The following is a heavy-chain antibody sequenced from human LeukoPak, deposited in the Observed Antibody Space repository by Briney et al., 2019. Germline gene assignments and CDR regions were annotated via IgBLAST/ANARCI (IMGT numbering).Heavy chain of an antibody. CDR2: INPSSGGT. V-gene: IGHV1-2*06. CDR1: GYTLTDYY. CDR3: ARALGVGFAEDVYYFDF. J-gene: IGHJ4*02. Sequence: ASVKVSCKASGYTLTDYYIHWVRQAPGQGLEWMGRINPSSGGTNYAQKFQGRVTMTRDTPINTVYLKLTSLRSTDTALYYCARALGVGFAEDVYYFDFWGQGSLVTVSS. D-gene: IGHD3-10*01.